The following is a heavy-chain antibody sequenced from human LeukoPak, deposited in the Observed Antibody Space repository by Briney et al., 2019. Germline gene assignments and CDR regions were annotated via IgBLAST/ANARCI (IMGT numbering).Heavy chain of an antibody. CDR2: IYYSGST. D-gene: IGHD3-16*01. Sequence: SETLSLTCTVSGGSISSYYWSWIRQPPGKGLEWIGYIYYSGSTNYNPSLKSRVTISVDTSKNQFSLKLSSVTAADTAVYYCARAEADYVWGSYVAPDYWGQGTLVTVSS. CDR1: GGSISSYY. V-gene: IGHV4-59*01. J-gene: IGHJ4*02. CDR3: ARAEADYVWGSYVAPDY.